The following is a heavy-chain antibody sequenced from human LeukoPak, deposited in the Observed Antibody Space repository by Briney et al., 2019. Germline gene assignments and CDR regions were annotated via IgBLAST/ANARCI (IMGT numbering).Heavy chain of an antibody. CDR2: INHSGST. J-gene: IGHJ6*03. V-gene: IGHV4-34*01. D-gene: IGHD5-18*01. CDR1: GGSFSGYY. CDR3: ARRGYSYGYVGYYYCYYMDV. Sequence: SETLSLTCAVYGGSFSGYYWSWIRQPPGKGLEWIGEINHSGSTNYNPSLKSRVTISVDTSKNQFSLKLSSVTAADTAVYYCARRGYSYGYVGYYYCYYMDVWGKGTTVTISS.